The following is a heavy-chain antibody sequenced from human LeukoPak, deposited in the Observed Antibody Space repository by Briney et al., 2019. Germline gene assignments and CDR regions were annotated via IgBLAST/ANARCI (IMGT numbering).Heavy chain of an antibody. CDR1: GFTFGTHA. J-gene: IGHJ4*02. CDR2: ISGSGDIT. D-gene: IGHD3-10*01. CDR3: AARPGDLAVPFDY. V-gene: IGHV3-23*01. Sequence: GGSLRLSCGASGFTFGTHAMTWVRQAPGKGLEYVSLISGSGDITYYARSLKDRFTISRDNSKNTLYLQMHSLRAEDTAVYYCAARPGDLAVPFDYWGQGTLVTVSS.